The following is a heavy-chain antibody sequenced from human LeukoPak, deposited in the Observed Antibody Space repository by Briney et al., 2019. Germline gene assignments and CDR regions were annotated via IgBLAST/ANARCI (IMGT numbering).Heavy chain of an antibody. V-gene: IGHV1-18*01. Sequence: ASVKVSCKASGYTFRNYGINWVRQAPGQGLEWMGWISGDSYDTKYVEKLQGRVSMTTDTATNTAYMELRSLRSDDTAVYYCARAKTVVVPAAIHYYYGMDVWGQGTTVTVSS. J-gene: IGHJ6*02. CDR2: ISGDSYDT. D-gene: IGHD2-2*01. CDR3: ARAKTVVVPAAIHYYYGMDV. CDR1: GYTFRNYG.